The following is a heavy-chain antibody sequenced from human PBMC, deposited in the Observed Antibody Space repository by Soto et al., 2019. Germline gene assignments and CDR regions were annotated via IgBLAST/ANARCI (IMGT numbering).Heavy chain of an antibody. CDR2: INAYNGNT. CDR1: GYTFRNYG. J-gene: IGHJ4*02. Sequence: QIQLVQSGPEVKNPGASVKVSCKASGYTFRNYGITWVRQAPGQGLEWMGWINAYNGNTNYAQTLQGRVIMTTDTSTRIAHMELRSLRSDDTAVYYRAKAIAGGYGHTTLDYWGQGTLVTASS. V-gene: IGHV1-18*01. D-gene: IGHD5-18*01. CDR3: AKAIAGGYGHTTLDY.